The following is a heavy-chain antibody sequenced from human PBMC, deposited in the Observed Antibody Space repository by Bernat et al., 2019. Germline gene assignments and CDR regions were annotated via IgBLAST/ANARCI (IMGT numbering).Heavy chain of an antibody. CDR1: GFSVSSNY. J-gene: IGHJ4*02. V-gene: IGHV3-53*05. D-gene: IGHD6-19*01. CDR2: IYSGGGT. Sequence: EVQLVETGGGLIQPGGSLRLSCAASGFSVSSNYMSWVRQAPGKGLEWVSVIYSGGGTYYADSVKGRFTISRDNSKDTVSLQMNSLRAEDTAVYYCARTRFRVAVVGTYHYDYWGQGTLVTVSS. CDR3: ARTRFRVAVVGTYHYDY.